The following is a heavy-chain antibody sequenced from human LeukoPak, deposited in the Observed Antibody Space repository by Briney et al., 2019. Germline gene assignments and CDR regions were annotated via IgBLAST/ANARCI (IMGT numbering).Heavy chain of an antibody. CDR1: GFTFSSYW. D-gene: IGHD3-10*01. J-gene: IGHJ4*02. CDR3: ANALGLWFGELLYHFDY. CDR2: INTDGSST. Sequence: GGSLRLSCAASGFTFSSYWMHWVRQAPGKGLVWVSRINTDGSSTSYADSVKGRFTISRDNSKKTLYLQMNSLRAEDTAVYYCANALGLWFGELLYHFDYWGQGTLVTVSS. V-gene: IGHV3-74*01.